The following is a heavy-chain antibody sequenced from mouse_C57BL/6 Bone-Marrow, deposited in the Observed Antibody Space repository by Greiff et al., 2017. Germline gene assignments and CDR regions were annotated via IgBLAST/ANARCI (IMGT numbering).Heavy chain of an antibody. V-gene: IGHV14-4*01. CDR3: TMDY. Sequence: EVNVVQSGAELVRPGASVKLSCTASGFNIKDDYMHWVKQRPEQGLEWIGWIDPENGDTEYASKFQGQATLTVAPSSNAAYLQTRSLTSESATVYYSTMDYWGQGTSVTVSS. CDR2: IDPENGDT. CDR1: GFNIKDDY. J-gene: IGHJ4*01.